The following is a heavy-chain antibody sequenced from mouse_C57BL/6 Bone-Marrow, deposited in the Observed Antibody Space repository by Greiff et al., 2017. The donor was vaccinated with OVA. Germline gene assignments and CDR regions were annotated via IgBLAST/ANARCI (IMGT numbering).Heavy chain of an antibody. Sequence: VQLVESGAELVRPGASVKLSCKASGYTFTDYYISWVKQRPGQGLEWIARIYPGSDNIYYNEKFKGKATLTAEKSSSTAYMQLSSLTSDDSAVYFCARSERLRDYFDYWGQGTTLTVSS. CDR3: ARSERLRDYFDY. CDR1: GYTFTDYY. J-gene: IGHJ2*01. CDR2: IYPGSDNI. D-gene: IGHD2-2*01. V-gene: IGHV1-76*01.